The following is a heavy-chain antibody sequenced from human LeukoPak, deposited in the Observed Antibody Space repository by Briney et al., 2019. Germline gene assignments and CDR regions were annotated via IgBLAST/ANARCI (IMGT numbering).Heavy chain of an antibody. V-gene: IGHV3-7*03. D-gene: IGHD1-14*01. CDR3: TRLPRETAEDY. CDR2: IHPDSSDK. CDR1: GFTFRHSW. Sequence: TGGSLRLSCEASGFTFRHSWLSWIRQTPGKGLEWVANIHPDSSDKFYVDSMEGRFTISRDNTKNSLYLQIDNARLDDTGLYYCTRLPRETAEDYWGQGVPVIVSS. J-gene: IGHJ4*02.